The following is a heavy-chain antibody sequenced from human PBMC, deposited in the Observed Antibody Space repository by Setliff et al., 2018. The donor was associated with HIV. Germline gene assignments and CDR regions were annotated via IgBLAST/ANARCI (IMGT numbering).Heavy chain of an antibody. CDR1: GFIFGDYA. CDR3: TRLPHIVVVTAIPYFDY. Sequence: GGSLRLSCTASGFIFGDYAMSWVRQAPGKGLEWVGFIRSKAYGGTTEYAASVKGRFTISRDDSKRIAYLQMNSLKTEDTAVYYCTRLPHIVVVTAIPYFDYWGQGTLVTVSS. CDR2: IRSKAYGGTT. V-gene: IGHV3-49*04. D-gene: IGHD2-21*02. J-gene: IGHJ4*02.